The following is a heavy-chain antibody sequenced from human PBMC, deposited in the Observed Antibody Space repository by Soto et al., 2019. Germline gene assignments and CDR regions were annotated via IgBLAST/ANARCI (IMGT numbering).Heavy chain of an antibody. CDR1: GFTFSSYS. J-gene: IGHJ3*02. D-gene: IGHD3-10*01. CDR3: ASAGPGSYYNRDAFDI. V-gene: IGHV3-21*01. CDR2: ISSSSSYI. Sequence: EVQLVESGGGLVKPGGSLRLSCAASGFTFSSYSMNWVRQAPGKGLEWVSSISSSSSYIYYADSVKGRFTISRDNAKNSLYLQMNSLRAEDTAVYYCASAGPGSYYNRDAFDIWGQGTMVTVSS.